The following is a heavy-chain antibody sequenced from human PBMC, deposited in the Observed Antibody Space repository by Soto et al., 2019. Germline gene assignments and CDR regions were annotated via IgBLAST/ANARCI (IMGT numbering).Heavy chain of an antibody. J-gene: IGHJ5*02. CDR3: ARGRITVAGLTP. V-gene: IGHV4-59*12. D-gene: IGHD6-19*01. CDR1: VGSISPYY. Sequence: QVQLQESGPGLVKPSETLSLTCTVSVGSISPYYWTCIRQPPGKGLEWIGNIHYSGSTSYNPSLKGRLTMSVDTSENRLSLELISATAADTAVYYCARGRITVAGLTPWGQGTLVTVSS. CDR2: IHYSGST.